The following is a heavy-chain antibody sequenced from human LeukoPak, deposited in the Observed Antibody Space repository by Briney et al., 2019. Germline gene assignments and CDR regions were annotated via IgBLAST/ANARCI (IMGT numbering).Heavy chain of an antibody. CDR3: AKDGNWASVS. CDR1: GFTLS. J-gene: IGHJ5*02. V-gene: IGHV3-30*02. Sequence: GGSLRLSCVGSGFTLSVHWVRQVPGKGLEWLTFIRHDGTDQHYADSVRGRFTISRDNSKNTVYLQMNSLRPEDTALYHCAKDGNWASVSWGQGTLVTVSS. CDR2: IRHDGTDQ. D-gene: IGHD7-27*01.